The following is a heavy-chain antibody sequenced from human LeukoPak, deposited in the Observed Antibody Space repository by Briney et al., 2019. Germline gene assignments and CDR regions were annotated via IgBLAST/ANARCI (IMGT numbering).Heavy chain of an antibody. CDR1: GYSFTSYW. D-gene: IGHD3-22*01. V-gene: IGHV5-10-1*01. J-gene: IGHJ4*02. CDR2: IDPSDSYT. CDR3: ARQREEGYYDSSGYYIDY. Sequence: PGESLKISCKGSGYSFTSYWISWVRQMPGKGLEWMGRIDPSDSYTNYSPSFQGHVTISADKSISTAYLQWSSLKASDTAMYYCARQREEGYYDSSGYYIDYWGQGTLVTVSS.